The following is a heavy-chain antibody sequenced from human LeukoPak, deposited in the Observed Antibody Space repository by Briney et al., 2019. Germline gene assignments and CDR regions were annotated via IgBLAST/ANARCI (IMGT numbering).Heavy chain of an antibody. CDR3: ARRAGAYSHPYDY. V-gene: IGHV3-30*14. Sequence: GGSLRLSCAASGFTFSTYAIHWVRQAPGKGLEWVAVISFDGSNKYYADSVKGRFTISRDNSKNTLYLQMNSLRAEDTAVYYCARRAGAYSHPYDYWGQGTLVTVSS. J-gene: IGHJ4*02. CDR1: GFTFSTYA. CDR2: ISFDGSNK. D-gene: IGHD4/OR15-4a*01.